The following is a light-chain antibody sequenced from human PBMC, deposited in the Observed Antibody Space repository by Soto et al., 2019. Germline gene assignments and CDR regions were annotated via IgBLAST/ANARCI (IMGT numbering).Light chain of an antibody. Sequence: EIGFTQSPATLSLSTGERATLSCRASQSVSSYLAWYQQKPGQAPRLLIYDASNRATGIPARFSGSGSGTDFTLTISSLEPEDFAVYYCQQRSNWPPITFGQGTRLEIK. CDR2: DAS. J-gene: IGKJ5*01. V-gene: IGKV3-11*01. CDR1: QSVSSY. CDR3: QQRSNWPPIT.